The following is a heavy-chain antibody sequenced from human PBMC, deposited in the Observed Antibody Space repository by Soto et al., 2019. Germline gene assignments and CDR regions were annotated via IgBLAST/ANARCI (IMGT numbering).Heavy chain of an antibody. CDR3: ARDPPGIAAGGAGA. V-gene: IGHV3-53*01. CDR1: GVTVSNNY. CDR2: IYSGGDT. J-gene: IGHJ5*02. Sequence: EVQLVESGGGLILPGGSLRLSRAASGVTVSNNYMRWVRQAPGKGLEWVSLIYSGGDTHYADSVKGRFTISRDSSKNTVYLQMNSLRAEDTAVYYCARDPPGIAAGGAGAWGQGTLVTVSS. D-gene: IGHD6-13*01.